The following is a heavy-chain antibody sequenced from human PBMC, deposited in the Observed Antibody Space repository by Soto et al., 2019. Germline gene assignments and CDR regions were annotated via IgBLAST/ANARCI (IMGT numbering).Heavy chain of an antibody. CDR3: ASLTAGYYDSSGYWAVDY. D-gene: IGHD3-22*01. CDR1: GGTFSSYT. V-gene: IGHV1-69*02. Sequence: QVQLVQSGAEVKKPGSSVKVSCKASGGTFSSYTISWVRQAPGQGLEWMGRIIPILGIANYAQKFQGRVTITADKSTSTAYMELSSLRSEDTAVYYCASLTAGYYDSSGYWAVDYWGQGTLVTVSS. J-gene: IGHJ4*02. CDR2: IIPILGIA.